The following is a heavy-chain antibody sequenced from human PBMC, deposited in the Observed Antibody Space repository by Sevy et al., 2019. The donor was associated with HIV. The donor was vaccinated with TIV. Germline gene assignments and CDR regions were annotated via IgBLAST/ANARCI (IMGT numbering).Heavy chain of an antibody. D-gene: IGHD5-12*01. CDR3: ARDAGYTTKFHPLH. J-gene: IGHJ4*02. Sequence: GGSLRLSCSASGFRLNTYAMHWVCQAPGKGLEWVSVISSTGNFESYAASVKGRFTISKDNSKNTVSLQMNSLRPEDTAMYYCARDAGYTTKFHPLHWGQGTLVTVSS. CDR1: GFRLNTYA. CDR2: ISSTGNFE. V-gene: IGHV3-30*04.